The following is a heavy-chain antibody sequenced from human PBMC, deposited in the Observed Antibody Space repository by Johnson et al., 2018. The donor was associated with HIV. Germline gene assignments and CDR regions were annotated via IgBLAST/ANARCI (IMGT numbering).Heavy chain of an antibody. CDR2: IKSKTDGGTT. CDR3: AKVAVATAAGGVALDI. Sequence: VQLVESGGGLVKPGGSLRLSCAASGFTFSNAWMSWVRQAPGKGLEWVGRIKSKTDGGTTDYAAPVKGRFTISRDNSKNTLYLQMNSLRVEDTAVYYCAKVAVATAAGGVALDIWGPGTMVTVS. V-gene: IGHV3-15*01. CDR1: GFTFSNAW. D-gene: IGHD6-13*01. J-gene: IGHJ3*02.